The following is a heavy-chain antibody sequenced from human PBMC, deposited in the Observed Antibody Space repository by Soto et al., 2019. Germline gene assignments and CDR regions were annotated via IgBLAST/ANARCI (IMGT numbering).Heavy chain of an antibody. V-gene: IGHV5-51*01. CDR1: GYSFTIYW. D-gene: IGHD3-22*01. CDR2: IYPGDSDT. Sequence: PGESLKISCKGSGYSFTIYWIGGVRQMSGKGLEWMGIIYPGDSDTRYSPSFQGQVTISADKSISTAYLQWSSLKASDTAMYYCAXSRYDYDSSGYYYNWFDPWGQGTRVTVS. CDR3: AXSRYDYDSSGYYYNWFDP. J-gene: IGHJ5*02.